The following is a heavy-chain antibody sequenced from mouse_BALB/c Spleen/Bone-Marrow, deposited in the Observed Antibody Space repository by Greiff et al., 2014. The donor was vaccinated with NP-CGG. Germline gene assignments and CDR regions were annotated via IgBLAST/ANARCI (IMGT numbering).Heavy chain of an antibody. J-gene: IGHJ4*01. Sequence: EVQRVESGPSLVKPSQTLSLTCSVTGDSITSGYWNWIRKFPGNKLEYMGYISYSGSTYYNPSLKSRISITRDTSKNLYYPQLNSVTTKDTATYYCARSGSSGYHYYAMDYWGQGTSVTVSS. D-gene: IGHD3-1*01. CDR1: GDSITSGY. V-gene: IGHV3-8*02. CDR2: ISYSGST. CDR3: ARSGSSGYHYYAMDY.